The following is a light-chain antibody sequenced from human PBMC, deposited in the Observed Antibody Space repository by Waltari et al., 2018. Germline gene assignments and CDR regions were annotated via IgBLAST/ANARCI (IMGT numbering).Light chain of an antibody. CDR3: HQYYSIPYT. CDR1: QSVFYSSYNKND. CDR2: WAS. V-gene: IGKV4-1*01. J-gene: IGKJ2*01. Sequence: DIVMTQSPDSLSVSLGERATINCKSSQSVFYSSYNKNDLAWYQQKPGQPPKRLIYWASTRESGVPDRFSGSGSGTDFPLTISSLQAEDVAVYYCHQYYSIPYTFGQGTKLEVK.